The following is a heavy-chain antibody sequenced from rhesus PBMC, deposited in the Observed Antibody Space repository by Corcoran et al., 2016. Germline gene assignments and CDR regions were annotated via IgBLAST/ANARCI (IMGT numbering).Heavy chain of an antibody. Sequence: VQLIQSGAELKKPGSSVTLSCKASGYTFIKYYIHWGRQGPGQGLEWMGRINPNTGGTDYAQKFQGRVTVTRDTSTSTAYMELSSLRLEDTAMYYCAILGTRNGLDSWGQGVVVTVSS. J-gene: IGHJ6*01. CDR2: INPNTGGT. V-gene: IGHV1-138*01. CDR1: GYTFIKYY. CDR3: AILGTRNGLDS. D-gene: IGHD2-33*01.